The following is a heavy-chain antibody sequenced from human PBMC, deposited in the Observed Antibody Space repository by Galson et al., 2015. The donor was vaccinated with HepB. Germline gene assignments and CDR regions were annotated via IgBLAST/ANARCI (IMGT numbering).Heavy chain of an antibody. D-gene: IGHD1-26*01. CDR1: GNTFTGYY. V-gene: IGHV1-2*02. CDR2: INPNNDDT. J-gene: IGHJ4*02. CDR3: VRDSGIVGAPMFDC. Sequence: SVKVSCKASGNTFTGYYIHWVRQAPGQGLEWMGWINPNNDDTNYAQKFQGRVTMTRDTSISTVYMELSRLKADDTAVYYCVRDSGIVGAPMFDCWGQGTLVTVSS.